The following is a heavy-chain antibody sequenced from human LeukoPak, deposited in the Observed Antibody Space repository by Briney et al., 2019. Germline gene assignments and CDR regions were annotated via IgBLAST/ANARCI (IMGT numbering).Heavy chain of an antibody. V-gene: IGHV4-39*07. CDR2: IYYSGST. CDR1: GGSISSSSYY. J-gene: IGHJ6*03. Sequence: SETLSLTCTVSGGSISSSSYYWGWIRQPPGKGLEWIGSIYYSGSTYYNPSLKSRVTISVDTSKNQFSLKLSSVTAADTAVYYCARVSSGRDLYYYYYYMDVWGKGTTVTVSS. D-gene: IGHD2/OR15-2a*01. CDR3: ARVSSGRDLYYYYYYMDV.